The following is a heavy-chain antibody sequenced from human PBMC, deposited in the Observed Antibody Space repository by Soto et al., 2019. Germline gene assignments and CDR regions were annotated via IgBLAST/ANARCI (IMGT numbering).Heavy chain of an antibody. Sequence: GGSLRLSCVVSGFTFSNFAMSWVRQAPGKGLEWVSTLTGSSGVTYYADSVKGRFAISRDNSRNTLSLHMNSLTAEDTAVYYCAKGGATYGLLTHDYWGQGTRVTVSS. CDR3: AKGGATYGLLTHDY. CDR1: GFTFSNFA. CDR2: LTGSSGVT. V-gene: IGHV3-23*01. J-gene: IGHJ4*02. D-gene: IGHD3-9*01.